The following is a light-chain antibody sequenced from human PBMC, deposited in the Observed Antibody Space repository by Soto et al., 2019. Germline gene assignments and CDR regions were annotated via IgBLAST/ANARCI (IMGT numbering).Light chain of an antibody. CDR3: SSYTSSSTPYV. Sequence: QSVLTQPASASGSPGQSITISCTGTSSDVGGYNYVSWYQQHPGKAPKLMIYDVSNRPSGVSNRFSGSKSGNTASLTISGLQAEDEADYYCSSYTSSSTPYVFGTGTKVTV. J-gene: IGLJ1*01. CDR2: DVS. V-gene: IGLV2-14*01. CDR1: SSDVGGYNY.